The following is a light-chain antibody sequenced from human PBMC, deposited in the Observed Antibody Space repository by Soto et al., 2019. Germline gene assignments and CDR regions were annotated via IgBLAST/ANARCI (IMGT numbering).Light chain of an antibody. CDR3: QQYYGSLYT. CDR2: DVS. J-gene: IGKJ2*01. Sequence: DIQMTQSPSTLSASVGDRVTITCRASQSISSWLAWYQQKPGKVPKVLIYDVSTLESGVPSRFSGSGSGTEFTLTITGLQPDDFAPYYCQQYYGSLYTFGQGTKLEI. V-gene: IGKV1-5*01. CDR1: QSISSW.